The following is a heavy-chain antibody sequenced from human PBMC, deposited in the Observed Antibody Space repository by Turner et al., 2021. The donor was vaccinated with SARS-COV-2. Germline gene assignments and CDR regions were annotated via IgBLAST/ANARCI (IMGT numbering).Heavy chain of an antibody. CDR3: AGEVVVLTTTHYGMDV. CDR1: GGSISSYY. D-gene: IGHD1-26*01. V-gene: IGHV4-59*08. CDR2: IYYSGST. J-gene: IGHJ6*02. Sequence: QVQLQESGPGLVKPSETLSLTCTVSGGSISSYYWSWIRQPPGKGLEWIAYIYYSGSTNYNPSLKSRVTISVDTSKNQFSLKLSSVTAADTAVYYCAGEVVVLTTTHYGMDVWGQGTTVTVSS.